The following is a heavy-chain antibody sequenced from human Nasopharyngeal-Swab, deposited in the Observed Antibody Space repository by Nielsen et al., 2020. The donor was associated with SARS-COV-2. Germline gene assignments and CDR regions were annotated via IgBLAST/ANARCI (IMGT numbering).Heavy chain of an antibody. CDR2: ISGSSGST. D-gene: IGHD4-17*01. Sequence: GGSLRISCAASGFIFSSYAKSRVRQDLGKGLEWVSAISGSSGSTYYADPVKGRFTISRDNSKNTLYLQMNSLRAEDTAVYYCAKYYGDYPYYYYYMDVWGKGTTVTVSS. V-gene: IGHV3-23*01. CDR1: GFIFSSYA. J-gene: IGHJ6*03. CDR3: AKYYGDYPYYYYYMDV.